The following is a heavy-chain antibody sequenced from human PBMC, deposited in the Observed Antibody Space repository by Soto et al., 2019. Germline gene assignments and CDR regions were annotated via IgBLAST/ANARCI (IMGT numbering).Heavy chain of an antibody. D-gene: IGHD1-20*01. CDR2: LYYSGTT. Sequence: SETLSLTCSVSGVSVDSDYWSWIRQPPGKGLEWIGVLYYSGTTYYNPSLTRRVAISADTSKNQFSLRLNSVTAADTAVYYCARGRQDNWNYYYYYMDVWGKGTTVTVSS. J-gene: IGHJ6*03. CDR3: ARGRQDNWNYYYYYMDV. CDR1: GVSVDSDY. V-gene: IGHV4-59*02.